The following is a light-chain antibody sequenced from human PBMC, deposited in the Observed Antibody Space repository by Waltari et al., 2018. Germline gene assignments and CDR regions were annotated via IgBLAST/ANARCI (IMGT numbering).Light chain of an antibody. V-gene: IGKV4-1*01. Sequence: DIVMTQSPDSLAGSLGERATINCKFSQSVLYSSNNKHYLAWYQQKPGQPPKLLLYWASTRESEVPDRFSGSGSATECTLTISSLQAEDGAVYYCQQYYSTLPRTFGPGTKVDIK. J-gene: IGKJ3*01. CDR3: QQYYSTLPRT. CDR1: QSVLYSSNNKHY. CDR2: WAS.